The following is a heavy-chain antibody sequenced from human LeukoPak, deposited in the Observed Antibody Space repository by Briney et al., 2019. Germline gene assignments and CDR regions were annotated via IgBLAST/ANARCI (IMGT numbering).Heavy chain of an antibody. CDR2: VAHDGTR. CDR3: TRENRPFCPFAY. Sequence: SETLSLTCGVSGGSIDMTNYWSWVRQAPGKGLEWIGEVAHDGTRNYNASLRSRVAMSLDRANNQFSLSLTSVTAADTAVYYCTRENRPFCPFAYWGQGVLVTVSS. J-gene: IGHJ4*02. V-gene: IGHV4-4*02. CDR1: GGSIDMTNY. D-gene: IGHD2/OR15-2a*01.